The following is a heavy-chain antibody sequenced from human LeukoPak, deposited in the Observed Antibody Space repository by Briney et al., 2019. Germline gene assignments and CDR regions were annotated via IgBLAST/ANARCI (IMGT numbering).Heavy chain of an antibody. D-gene: IGHD3-16*01. J-gene: IGHJ5*02. CDR3: ARVRSIMGGGYNFFDP. Sequence: SVKVSCKASGGTFSSYEITWVRQAPGQGLEWVGGMTPRIGTGNTAEKFQGRVAITADESTSTVYMELSSLTSDDTALYYCARVRSIMGGGYNFFDPWGQGTLVTVSS. CDR1: GGTFSSYE. CDR2: MTPRIGTG. V-gene: IGHV1-69*13.